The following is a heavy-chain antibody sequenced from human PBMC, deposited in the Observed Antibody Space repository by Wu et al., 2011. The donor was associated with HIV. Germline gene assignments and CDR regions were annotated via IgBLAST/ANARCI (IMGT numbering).Heavy chain of an antibody. J-gene: IGHJ4*02. CDR1: GYTFSSFG. Sequence: QVQLVQSGAEVKKPGASVKVSCKASGYTFSSFGISWVRQAPGQGLEWMGWISDYNGNTNYAQKFQGRVTMTTDTSTSTAYMELRSLRSDDTAVYYCAGGFSGINYFDHWGQGTLVTVSS. D-gene: IGHD3-10*01. V-gene: IGHV1-18*01. CDR3: AGGFSGINYFDH. CDR2: ISDYNGNT.